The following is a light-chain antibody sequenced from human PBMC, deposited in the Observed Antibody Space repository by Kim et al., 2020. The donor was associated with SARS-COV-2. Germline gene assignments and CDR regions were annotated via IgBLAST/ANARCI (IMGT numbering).Light chain of an antibody. J-gene: IGKJ3*01. V-gene: IGKV1-27*01. CDR3: QKYNSAPFT. Sequence: ASVGDRVAITWRGSQSIRKYLAWSQTTPGEVPELLIYATCTLQSGVPSLFSGSGSETDFTTIISSLRAEDGATYSSQKYNSAPFTFGHGNKV. CDR1: QSIRKY. CDR2: ATC.